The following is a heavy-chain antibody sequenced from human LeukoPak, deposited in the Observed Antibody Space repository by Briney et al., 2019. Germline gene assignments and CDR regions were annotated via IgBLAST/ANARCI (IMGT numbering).Heavy chain of an antibody. D-gene: IGHD6-13*01. Sequence: ASVKVSCKASGGTFSSYAISWVRQAPGQGLEWMGGIIPTFGTANYAQKFQGRVTITADESTSTAYMELRSLRSDDTAVYYCARRGYTSSWYYFDYWGQGTLVTVSS. CDR3: ARRGYTSSWYYFDY. V-gene: IGHV1-69*13. CDR2: IIPTFGTA. J-gene: IGHJ4*02. CDR1: GGTFSSYA.